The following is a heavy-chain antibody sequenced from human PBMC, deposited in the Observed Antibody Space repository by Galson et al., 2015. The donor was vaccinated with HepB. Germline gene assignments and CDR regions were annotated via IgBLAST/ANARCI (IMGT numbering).Heavy chain of an antibody. CDR1: GFTFSSYD. J-gene: IGHJ3*02. Sequence: SLRLSCAASGFTFSSYDMHWVRQATGKGLEWVSAIGTAGDTYYPGSVKGRFTISRENAKNSLYLQMNSLRAGDTAVYYCARGDYYDSSGYYYEGRAFDIWGQGTMVTVSS. D-gene: IGHD3-22*01. V-gene: IGHV3-13*04. CDR2: IGTAGDT. CDR3: ARGDYYDSSGYYYEGRAFDI.